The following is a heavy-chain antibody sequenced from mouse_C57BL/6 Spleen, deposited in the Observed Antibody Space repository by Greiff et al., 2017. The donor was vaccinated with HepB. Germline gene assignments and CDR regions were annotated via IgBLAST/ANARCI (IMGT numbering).Heavy chain of an antibody. CDR2: IYPGSGST. D-gene: IGHD2-1*01. V-gene: IGHV1-55*01. CDR3: ASEDYGNYAFDY. Sequence: VQLQQPGAELVKPGASVKMSCKASGYTFTSYWITWVKQRPGQGLEWIGDIYPGSGSTNYNEKFKSKATLTVDTSSSTAYMQLSSLTSEDSAVYYCASEDYGNYAFDYWGQGTTLTVSS. CDR1: GYTFTSYW. J-gene: IGHJ2*01.